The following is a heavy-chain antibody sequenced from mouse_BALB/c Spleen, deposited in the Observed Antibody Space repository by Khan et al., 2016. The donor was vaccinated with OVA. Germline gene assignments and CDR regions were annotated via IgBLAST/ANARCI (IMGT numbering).Heavy chain of an antibody. CDR2: INTYTGEP. J-gene: IGHJ3*01. Sequence: QIQLVQSGPELKKPGETVKISCKASGYTLTHYGMNWVKQAPGKGLKWMGWINTYTGEPTYAEDFKGRIAFSLETSASTAYLQINNLKNEDTATYFCARSNGNYWFAYWGQGTLVTVSA. CDR3: ARSNGNYWFAY. D-gene: IGHD2-1*01. V-gene: IGHV9-3-1*01. CDR1: GYTLTHYG.